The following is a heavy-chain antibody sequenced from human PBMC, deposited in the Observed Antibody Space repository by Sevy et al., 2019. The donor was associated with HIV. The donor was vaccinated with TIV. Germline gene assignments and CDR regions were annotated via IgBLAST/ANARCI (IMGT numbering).Heavy chain of an antibody. J-gene: IGHJ4*02. CDR1: GFMFNSYS. Sequence: GGSMRLSCAASGFMFNSYSMNWVRQAPGTGLEWLSYINSGSGAISYADSVKGRFTISRDNAKNSLYLQMNSLRAEDTAVYYCVRTVSGTFRYDDYWGQGTLVTVSS. CDR3: VRTVSGTFRYDDY. D-gene: IGHD3-16*02. CDR2: INSGSGAI. V-gene: IGHV3-48*01.